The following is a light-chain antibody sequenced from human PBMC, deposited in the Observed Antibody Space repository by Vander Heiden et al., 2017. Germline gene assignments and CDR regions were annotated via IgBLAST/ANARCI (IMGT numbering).Light chain of an antibody. CDR3: QQVNSHSLT. V-gene: IGKV1-5*01. CDR1: QSVNNW. Sequence: IQMTQSPSTLSASVGDRVTITCRASQSVNNWLAWYQQKPGKAPKVLIYDAFTSANEVPTTLSGGRSGTEFTLTISSLQPEHIATYYSQQVNSHSLTFGGATKVEIK. J-gene: IGKJ4*01. CDR2: DAF.